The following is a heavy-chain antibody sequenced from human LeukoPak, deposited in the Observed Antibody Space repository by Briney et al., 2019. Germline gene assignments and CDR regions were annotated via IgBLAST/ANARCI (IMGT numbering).Heavy chain of an antibody. J-gene: IGHJ4*02. V-gene: IGHV3-23*01. CDR1: GFTFSSYG. CDR3: AKDPHGSGSYPALYFDY. D-gene: IGHD3-10*01. CDR2: ISGSGGST. Sequence: PGGSLRLSCAASGFTFSSYGMSWVRQAPGKGLEWVSAISGSGGSTYYADSVKGRFTISRDNSKNTLYLQMNSLRAEDTAVYYCAKDPHGSGSYPALYFDYWGQGTLVTVSS.